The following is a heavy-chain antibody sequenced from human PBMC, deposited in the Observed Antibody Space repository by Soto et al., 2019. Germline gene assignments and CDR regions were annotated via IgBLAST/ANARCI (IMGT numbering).Heavy chain of an antibody. CDR1: GYTFTTYG. Sequence: QVQLVQSGTEVKQPGASVKVSCKASGYTFTTYGINWVRQAPGQGLEWMGWISAYNGNTNYAQNLQGRVTMTTDTSTSTAYMEARSLRSDDTAVYYCARDETIATPAGGYWGQGTLVTVSS. J-gene: IGHJ4*02. V-gene: IGHV1-18*01. CDR2: ISAYNGNT. D-gene: IGHD6-6*01. CDR3: ARDETIATPAGGY.